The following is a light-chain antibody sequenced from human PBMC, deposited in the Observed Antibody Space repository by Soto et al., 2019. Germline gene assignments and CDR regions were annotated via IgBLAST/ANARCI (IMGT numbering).Light chain of an antibody. J-gene: IGLJ2*01. CDR2: EVV. CDR1: SSDVGGYNY. Sequence: QSALTQPPSASGSPEQSVTISCTGTSSDVGGYNYVSWYQQHPGTAPKLMIYEVVKRPSGVPDRFSGSKSGNTASLTVSGLQAEDESDYYCSSYGGSNNVVFGGGTKLTVL. V-gene: IGLV2-8*01. CDR3: SSYGGSNNVV.